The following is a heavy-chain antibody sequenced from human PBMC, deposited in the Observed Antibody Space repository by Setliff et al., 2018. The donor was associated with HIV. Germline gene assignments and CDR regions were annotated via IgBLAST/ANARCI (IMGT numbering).Heavy chain of an antibody. CDR3: ASAGAWQRNALDI. D-gene: IGHD5-12*01. CDR1: GYTFTGYY. V-gene: IGHV1-46*01. Sequence: ASVKVSCKASGYTFTGYYMHWVRQAPGQGLEWMGVINPTGGSTRNTQKFQGRVAMTWDTSTSTVYMELSSLRSEDTAVYYCASAGAWQRNALDIWGQGTMVTVSS. CDR2: INPTGGST. J-gene: IGHJ3*02.